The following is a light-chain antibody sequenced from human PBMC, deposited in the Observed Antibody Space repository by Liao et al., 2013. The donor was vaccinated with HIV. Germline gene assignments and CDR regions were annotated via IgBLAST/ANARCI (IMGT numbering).Light chain of an antibody. CDR2: YDS. Sequence: SYELTQPPSVSVAPGKTARITCGGNNIGSKSVHWYQQKPGQAPVLVIYYDSDRPSGIPERFSGSNSGNTATLTISRVEAGDEADYYCQVWDRSDIVFGGGTKLTVL. J-gene: IGLJ2*01. CDR3: QVWDRSDIV. CDR1: NIGSKS. V-gene: IGLV3-21*04.